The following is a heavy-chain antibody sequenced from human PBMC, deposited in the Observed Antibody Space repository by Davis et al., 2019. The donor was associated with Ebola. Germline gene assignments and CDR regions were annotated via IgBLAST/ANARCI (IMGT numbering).Heavy chain of an antibody. CDR3: ARDRFYDRSGYYFESAY. V-gene: IGHV1-69*13. Sequence: SVKVSCKASGGTFNTYGISWVRQAPGQGLEWMGAIIPKYGAANYAQKFQGRVTITADDSTSTAYMVLSSLRSEDTAVYYCARDRFYDRSGYYFESAYWGQGTLVTVSS. CDR2: IIPKYGAA. CDR1: GGTFNTYG. J-gene: IGHJ4*02. D-gene: IGHD3-22*01.